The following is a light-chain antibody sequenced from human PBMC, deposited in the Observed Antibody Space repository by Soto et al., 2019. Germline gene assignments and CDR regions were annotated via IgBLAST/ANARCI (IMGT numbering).Light chain of an antibody. CDR1: QSVLYSSNNKNY. CDR2: WAS. CDR3: QQYYTTPA. V-gene: IGKV4-1*01. J-gene: IGKJ1*01. Sequence: DIVMTQSPDSLAVSLGERATINCKSSQSVLYSSNNKNYLAWYQQKPGQPPKLLIYWASTRESGVPDRFSGSGSGTDFTITISSLQAEDVAAYYCQQYYTTPAFGPGTKVEIK.